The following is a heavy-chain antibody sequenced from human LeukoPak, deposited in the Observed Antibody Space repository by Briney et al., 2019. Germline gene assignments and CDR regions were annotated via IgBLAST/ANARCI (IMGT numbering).Heavy chain of an antibody. CDR3: ARGIEGYYDSSGYFGWRH. CDR2: IYYSGST. D-gene: IGHD3-22*01. J-gene: IGHJ4*02. V-gene: IGHV4-39*07. Sequence: SETLSLTCTVSGGSISSSSYYWGWIRQPPGKGLEWIGSIYYSGSTYYNPSLKSRVTISVDTSKNQFSLKLSSVTAADTAVYYCARGIEGYYDSSGYFGWRHWGQGTLVTVSS. CDR1: GGSISSSSYY.